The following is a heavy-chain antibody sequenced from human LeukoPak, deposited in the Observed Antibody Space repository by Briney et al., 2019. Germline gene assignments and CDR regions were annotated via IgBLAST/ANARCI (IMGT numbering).Heavy chain of an antibody. CDR2: IYYSGST. J-gene: IGHJ4*02. Sequence: SETLSLTCTVSGGSISSGDYYWSWIRQPPGKGLEWIGYIYYSGSTNYIPSPKSRVTISVDTSKNQFSLKLSSVTAADTAVYYCARGSRYCSSTSCYQKFDYWGQGTLATVSS. V-gene: IGHV4-61*08. D-gene: IGHD2-2*01. CDR1: GGSISSGDYY. CDR3: ARGSRYCSSTSCYQKFDY.